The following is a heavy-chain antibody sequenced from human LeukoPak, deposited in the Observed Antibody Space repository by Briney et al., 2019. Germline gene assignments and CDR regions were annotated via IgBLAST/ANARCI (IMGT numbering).Heavy chain of an antibody. D-gene: IGHD3-22*01. CDR2: IWYDGSNK. V-gene: IGHV3-33*08. CDR1: GFTFSRYA. CDR3: ARERFYYDSSGYAYYYYGMDV. J-gene: IGHJ6*02. Sequence: GGSLRLSCVASGFTFSRYAMHWVRPAPGKGLEWVAVIWYDGSNKYYADSVKGRFTISRDNSKNTLYLQMNSLRAEDTAVYYCARERFYYDSSGYAYYYYGMDVWGQGTTVTVSS.